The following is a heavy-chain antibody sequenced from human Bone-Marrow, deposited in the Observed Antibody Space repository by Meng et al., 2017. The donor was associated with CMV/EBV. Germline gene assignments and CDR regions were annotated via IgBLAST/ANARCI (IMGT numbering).Heavy chain of an antibody. Sequence: ASVKVSCKASGYTFTGYYMHWVRQAPGQGLEWMGWINPNSGGTNYAQKFQGRVTMTRDTSINTAYMEVNGLKPDDTAIYYCATDLGSGWFLGYWGQGFLVTVSS. CDR2: INPNSGGT. J-gene: IGHJ4*02. V-gene: IGHV1-2*02. CDR3: ATDLGSGWFLGY. CDR1: GYTFTGYY. D-gene: IGHD6-19*01.